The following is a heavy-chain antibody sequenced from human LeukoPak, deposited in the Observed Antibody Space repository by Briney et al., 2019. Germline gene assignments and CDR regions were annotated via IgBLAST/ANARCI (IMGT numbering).Heavy chain of an antibody. CDR1: GGTFSSYA. J-gene: IGHJ4*02. CDR3: AIPNNDILTGYDY. Sequence: ASVKVSCKASGGTFSSYAISWVRQAPGQGLEWMGAIIPIFGTANYAQKLQGRVTITTDESTSTAYMELSSLRSEDTAVYYCAIPNNDILTGYDYWGQRTLVTVSS. CDR2: IIPIFGTA. D-gene: IGHD3-9*01. V-gene: IGHV1-69*05.